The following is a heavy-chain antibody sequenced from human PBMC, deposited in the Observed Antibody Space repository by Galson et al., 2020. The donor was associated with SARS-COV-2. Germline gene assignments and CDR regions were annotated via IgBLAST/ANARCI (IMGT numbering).Heavy chain of an antibody. CDR1: GFTFSGSA. V-gene: IGHV3-73*01. Sequence: TGGSLRLSCAASGFTFSGSAMHWVRQASGKGLEWVGRIRSKANSYATAYAASVKGRFTISRDDSKNTAYLQMNSLNTEDTAVYYCTRQETRTIFGVVIVQGAFDIWGQGTMVTVSS. D-gene: IGHD3-3*01. CDR3: TRQETRTIFGVVIVQGAFDI. CDR2: IRSKANSYAT. J-gene: IGHJ3*02.